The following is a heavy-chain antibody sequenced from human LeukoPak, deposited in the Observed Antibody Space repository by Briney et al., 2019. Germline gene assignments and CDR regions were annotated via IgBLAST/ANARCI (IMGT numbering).Heavy chain of an antibody. CDR2: INPSGGST. D-gene: IGHD3-22*01. V-gene: IGHV1-46*01. CDR1: GYTFTSYY. Sequence: ASVKVSCKASGYTFTSYYMHWVRQAPGQGLEWMGIINPSGGSTYYAQEFQGRATMTTDTSTSTAYMELRSLRSDDTAVYYCARDGYYRHFDYWGQGTLVTVSS. J-gene: IGHJ4*02. CDR3: ARDGYYRHFDY.